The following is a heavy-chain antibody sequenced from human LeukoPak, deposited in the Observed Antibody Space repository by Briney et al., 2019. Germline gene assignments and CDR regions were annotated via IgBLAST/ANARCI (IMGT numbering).Heavy chain of an antibody. J-gene: IGHJ4*02. CDR2: INSDGSST. V-gene: IGHV3-74*01. D-gene: IGHD3-22*01. CDR3: ARELGVVITTGFDY. Sequence: GGALRLSCAASGFTFSSYWMHWVRQAPGKGLVWVSRINSDGSSTSYADSVKGRFTISRDNAKNTLYLQMNSLRAEDTAVYYCARELGVVITTGFDYWGQGTLVTVSS. CDR1: GFTFSSYW.